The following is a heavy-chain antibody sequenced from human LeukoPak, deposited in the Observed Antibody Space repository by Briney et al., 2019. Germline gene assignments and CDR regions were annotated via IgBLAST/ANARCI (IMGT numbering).Heavy chain of an antibody. CDR3: ARGYCSGGSCYSLRWFDP. Sequence: SETLSLTCTVSGGSISSYYWSWIRQPPGKGLEWIGYIYYSGSTNYNPSLKSRVTISVDTSKNQFSLKLSSVTAADTAVYYCARGYCSGGSCYSLRWFDPWGQGTLVTVSS. CDR1: GGSISSYY. V-gene: IGHV4-59*08. J-gene: IGHJ5*02. D-gene: IGHD2-15*01. CDR2: IYYSGST.